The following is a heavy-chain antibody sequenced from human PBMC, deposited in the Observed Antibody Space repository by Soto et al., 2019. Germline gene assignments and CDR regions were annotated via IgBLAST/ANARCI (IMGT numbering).Heavy chain of an antibody. CDR1: GGSISSSNW. D-gene: IGHD4-17*01. CDR3: ARGATVTQYDY. V-gene: IGHV4-4*02. CDR2: GSYSGTT. Sequence: PSETLSLTCAVSGGSISSSNWWSWVCQPPGKGLEWIGFGSYSGTTNYKPSLKSRVTISVDTSRSQISLKVSSLTAADTAVYYCARGATVTQYDYWGQGTLVTVSS. J-gene: IGHJ4*02.